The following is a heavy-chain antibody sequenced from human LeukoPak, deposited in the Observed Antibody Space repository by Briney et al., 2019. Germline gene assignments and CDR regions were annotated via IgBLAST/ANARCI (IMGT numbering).Heavy chain of an antibody. J-gene: IGHJ3*02. Sequence: GGSLRLSCAASGFTFSSYSMNWVRQAPGKGLEWVSSISSGSSYIYYADSVKGRFTISRDNAKNSLYLQMNSLRAEDTAVYYCARTRYGNAFDIWGQGTMVTVSS. CDR1: GFTFSSYS. CDR3: ARTRYGNAFDI. V-gene: IGHV3-21*01. D-gene: IGHD1-14*01. CDR2: ISSGSSYI.